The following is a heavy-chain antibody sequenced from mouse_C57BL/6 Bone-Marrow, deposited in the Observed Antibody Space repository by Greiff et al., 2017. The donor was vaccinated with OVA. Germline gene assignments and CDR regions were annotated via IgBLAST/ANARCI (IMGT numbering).Heavy chain of an antibody. CDR1: GFTFSDYY. CDR3: ARQWTAEATGMGAMDY. D-gene: IGHD3-2*02. V-gene: IGHV5-12*01. Sequence: EVQLVESGGGLVQPGGSLKLSCAASGFTFSDYYMYWVRQTPEKRLEWVAYISNGGGSTYYPDTVKGRFTISRDNAKNTLYLQMSRLMSEDTGMYYCARQWTAEATGMGAMDYWGQGTSVTVSS. CDR2: ISNGGGST. J-gene: IGHJ4*01.